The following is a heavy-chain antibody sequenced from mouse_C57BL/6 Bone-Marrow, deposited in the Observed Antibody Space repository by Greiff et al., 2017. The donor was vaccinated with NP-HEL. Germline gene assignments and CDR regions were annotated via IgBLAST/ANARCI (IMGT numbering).Heavy chain of an antibody. V-gene: IGHV1-81*01. Sequence: QVQLQQSGAELARPGASVKLSCKASGYTFTSYGISWVKQRTGQGLEWIGEIYPRSGNTYYNEKFKGKATMTADKSSSTAYMELRSLTSEDSAVYFCAREGRLSYYAMDYWGQGTSVTVSS. J-gene: IGHJ4*01. D-gene: IGHD2-2*01. CDR1: GYTFTSYG. CDR2: IYPRSGNT. CDR3: AREGRLSYYAMDY.